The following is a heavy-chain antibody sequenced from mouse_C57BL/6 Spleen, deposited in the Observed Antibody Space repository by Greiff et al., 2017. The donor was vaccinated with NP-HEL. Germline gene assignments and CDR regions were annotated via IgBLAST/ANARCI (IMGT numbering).Heavy chain of an antibody. CDR3: ARGGLSSYFDY. V-gene: IGHV5-17*01. D-gene: IGHD3-1*01. Sequence: EVQRVESGGGLVKPGGSLKLSCAASGSTFSDYGMHWVRQAPEKGLEWVAYISSGSSTIYYADTVKGRFTISRDNAKNTLFLQMTSLRSEDTAMYYCARGGLSSYFDYWGQGTTLTVSS. CDR1: GSTFSDYG. CDR2: ISSGSSTI. J-gene: IGHJ2*01.